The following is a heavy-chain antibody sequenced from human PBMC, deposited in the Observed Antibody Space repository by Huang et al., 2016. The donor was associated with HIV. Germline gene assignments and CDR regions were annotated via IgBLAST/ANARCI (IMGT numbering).Heavy chain of an antibody. CDR2: INTNTGNT. V-gene: IGHV1-8*02. Sequence: QVHLVQSGAEVKKPGASVKVSCKASGYTFTNYDITWVRQAPGRGLGWMGWINTNTGNTCVAQSFQGRVTMTRKTTITTAYMELTSLTSEDTAVYYCARSAYGDLDYWGLGTLVIVSS. CDR3: ARSAYGDLDY. D-gene: IGHD4-17*01. J-gene: IGHJ4*02. CDR1: GYTFTNYD.